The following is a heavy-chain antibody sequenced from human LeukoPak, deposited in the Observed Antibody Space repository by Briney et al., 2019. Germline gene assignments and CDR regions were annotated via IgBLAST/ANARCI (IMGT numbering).Heavy chain of an antibody. J-gene: IGHJ3*02. CDR1: GGTFSSYA. D-gene: IGHD3-3*01. CDR3: ARARLRFRVSPPPDAFDT. Sequence: WASVKVSCKASGGTFSSYAISWVRQAPGQGLEWMGRIIPILGIANYAQKFQGRVTITADKSTSTAYMELSSLRSEDTAVYYCARARLRFRVSPPPDAFDTWGQGTMVTVSS. CDR2: IIPILGIA. V-gene: IGHV1-69*04.